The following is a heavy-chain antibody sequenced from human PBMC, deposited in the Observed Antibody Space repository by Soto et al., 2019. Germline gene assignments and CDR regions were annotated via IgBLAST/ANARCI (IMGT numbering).Heavy chain of an antibody. CDR2: ISGSGGST. Sequence: GGSLRLSCAASGFTFSSYAMSWVRQAPGKGLEWVSAISGSGGSTYYADSVKGRFTISRDNSKNTLYLQMNSLRAEDTAVYYCAKVRGYCSGGSCYPDAFDIWGQGTMVTVSS. CDR1: GFTFSSYA. D-gene: IGHD2-15*01. CDR3: AKVRGYCSGGSCYPDAFDI. J-gene: IGHJ3*02. V-gene: IGHV3-23*01.